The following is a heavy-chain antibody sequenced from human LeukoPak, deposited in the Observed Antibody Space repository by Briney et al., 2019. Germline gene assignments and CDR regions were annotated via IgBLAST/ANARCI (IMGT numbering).Heavy chain of an antibody. J-gene: IGHJ4*02. V-gene: IGHV3-21*01. CDR2: ISSSSSYI. CDR1: GFTFSSYS. D-gene: IGHD1-26*01. CDR3: ARDYSARWDYVPPFDY. Sequence: PGGSLRLSCAASGFTFSSYSMNWVRQAPGKGLEWVSSISSSSSYIYYADSVKGRFTISRDNAKNSLYLQMNSLRAEDTAVYYCARDYSARWDYVPPFDYWGQGTLVTVSS.